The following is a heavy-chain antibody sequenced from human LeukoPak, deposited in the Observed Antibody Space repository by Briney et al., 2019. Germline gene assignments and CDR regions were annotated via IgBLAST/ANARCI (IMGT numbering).Heavy chain of an antibody. CDR1: GFTFSSYA. Sequence: TGGSLRLSCAASGFTFSSYAMSWVRQTPGKGLEWVSVISGSSGNTNTADSVKGRFTISRDNSKYTLFLQMNSLRAEDTAVYYCAKGGATAFDPWGQGTLVTVSS. CDR3: AKGGATAFDP. D-gene: IGHD4/OR15-4a*01. V-gene: IGHV3-23*01. J-gene: IGHJ5*02. CDR2: ISGSSGNT.